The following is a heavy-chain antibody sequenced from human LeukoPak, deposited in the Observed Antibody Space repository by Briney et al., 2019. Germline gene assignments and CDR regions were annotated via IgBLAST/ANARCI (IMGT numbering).Heavy chain of an antibody. Sequence: PGGSLRPSCEASGFTFADYGMHWVRQAPGKGLEWVSTISWNSASVGYVDSVKGRFTISRDNAKNSLYLQMNSLRAEDTAVYYCARDNRLDVWGQGTTVTVSS. CDR3: ARDNRLDV. CDR1: GFTFADYG. V-gene: IGHV3-9*01. CDR2: ISWNSASV. J-gene: IGHJ6*02.